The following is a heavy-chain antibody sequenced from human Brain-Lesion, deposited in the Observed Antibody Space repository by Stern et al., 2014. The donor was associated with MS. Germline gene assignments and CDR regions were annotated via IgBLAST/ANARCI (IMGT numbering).Heavy chain of an antibody. CDR2: ISARGTP. Sequence: QLQLQESGPGLVKPSQTLSLTSTVSGASISSGTYFWTWLRQPAGKGLEWIGRISARGTPPEKPSLKSRFTIALDTSRKGFSRKVGSGAAADTAVYYCARAYYYDTSGDSDAFNIWGQGTQVTVSS. V-gene: IGHV4-61*02. CDR3: ARAYYYDTSGDSDAFNI. D-gene: IGHD3-22*01. CDR1: GASISSGTYF. J-gene: IGHJ3*02.